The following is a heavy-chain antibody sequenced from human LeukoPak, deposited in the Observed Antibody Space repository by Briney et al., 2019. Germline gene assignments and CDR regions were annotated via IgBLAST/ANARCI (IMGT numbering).Heavy chain of an antibody. CDR2: IKQDGSEK. Sequence: GGSLRLSCAASGFTFSSYWMSWVRQAPGKGLEWVANIKQDGSEKYYVDSVKGRFTISRDNAKNSLYLQMNSLRAEDTAVYYCARAGYYDILTGYSPLFDYWGQGTLVTVSS. D-gene: IGHD3-9*01. V-gene: IGHV3-7*03. CDR1: GFTFSSYW. CDR3: ARAGYYDILTGYSPLFDY. J-gene: IGHJ4*02.